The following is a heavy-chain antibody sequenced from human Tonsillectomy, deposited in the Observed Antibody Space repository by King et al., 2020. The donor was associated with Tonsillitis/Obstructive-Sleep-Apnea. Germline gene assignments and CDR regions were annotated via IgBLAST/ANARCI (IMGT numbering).Heavy chain of an antibody. Sequence: VQLQQWGAGLLKPSETLSLTCAVYGGSFSGYYWSWIRQPPGKGLEWIGEIDHSGRTNYNPSLKSRVTISVDTSKNQFSLRLSSVTAADTAVYYCAREFDSLDYWGQGTLVTVSS. D-gene: IGHD2-15*01. CDR2: IDHSGRT. CDR3: AREFDSLDY. CDR1: GGSFSGYY. V-gene: IGHV4-34*01. J-gene: IGHJ4*02.